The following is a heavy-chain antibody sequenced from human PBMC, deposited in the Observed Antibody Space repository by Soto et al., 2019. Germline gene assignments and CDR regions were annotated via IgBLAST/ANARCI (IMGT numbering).Heavy chain of an antibody. J-gene: IGHJ5*01. CDR1: GGSINTGYFY. V-gene: IGHV4-30-4*01. CDR3: PIEKRVGAISMFWGGIVQTPTNWCES. Sequence: PSETLSLPCTVSGGSINTGYFYWSWIRQPPGQGLEWIGNIYHIGSPSYNPSLKSRLTISIDTSNNQFSLTLSSVTAADTAFCYCPIEKRVGAISMFWGGIVQTPTNWCESRAKGILVAV. CDR2: IYHIGSP. D-gene: IGHD3-10*01.